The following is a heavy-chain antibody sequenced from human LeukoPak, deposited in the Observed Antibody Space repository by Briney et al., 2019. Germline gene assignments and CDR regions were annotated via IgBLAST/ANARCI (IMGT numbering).Heavy chain of an antibody. D-gene: IGHD1-1*01. CDR1: GGSINSGDYY. CDR2: IYYSGST. J-gene: IGHJ4*02. V-gene: IGHV4-30-4*01. Sequence: SETLSLTFTVSGGSINSGDYYWSWIRQPPGKGLEWIGYIYYSGSTYYNPSLKSRVTISLDTSKNQFSLNLSSVTATDTAVYYCASCDNDNWATSGWGQGTLVTVSS. CDR3: ASCDNDNWATSG.